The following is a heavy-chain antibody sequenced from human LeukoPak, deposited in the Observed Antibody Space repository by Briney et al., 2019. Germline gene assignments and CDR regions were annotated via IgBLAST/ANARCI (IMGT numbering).Heavy chain of an antibody. V-gene: IGHV3-48*03. CDR1: GFTVSSNY. J-gene: IGHJ4*02. CDR2: ISSSGRIT. D-gene: IGHD4-17*01. Sequence: GGSLRLSCAASGFTVSSNYMNWVRQAPGKGLEWVSYISSSGRITYYADSVKGRFTISRDNAKNSLYLQMNSLRVDDTAVYYCARDYGDYTGFDYWGQGTLVTVSS. CDR3: ARDYGDYTGFDY.